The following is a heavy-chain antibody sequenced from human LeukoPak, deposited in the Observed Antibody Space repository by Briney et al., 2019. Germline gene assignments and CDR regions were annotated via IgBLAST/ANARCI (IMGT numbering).Heavy chain of an antibody. CDR2: IYSGGST. V-gene: IGHV3-66*01. CDR3: ARGSFPYYFDY. CDR1: GFTVSSNY. D-gene: IGHD3-10*01. J-gene: IGHJ4*02. Sequence: QPGGSLRLSCAASGFTVSSNYMSWVRQAPGKGLEWVSVIYSGGSTYCADSVKGRFTISRDNSKNTLYLQMNSLRAEDTAVYYCARGSFPYYFDYWGQGTLVTVSS.